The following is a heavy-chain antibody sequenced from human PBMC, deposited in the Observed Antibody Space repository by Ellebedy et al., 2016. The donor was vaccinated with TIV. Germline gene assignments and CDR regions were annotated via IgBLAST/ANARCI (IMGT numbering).Heavy chain of an antibody. D-gene: IGHD2-15*01. V-gene: IGHV3-74*01. CDR2: LNSDGSNA. J-gene: IGHJ4*02. Sequence: GESLKISCAASGFTFNIYWMHWVRQTPGKGLVWVSRLNSDGSNAVYADSVRGRFTISRDNAKNTLYLQMNSLRAEDTAVYYCARNRYCSSGDCYAFGYWGQGTLVTVSS. CDR3: ARNRYCSSGDCYAFGY. CDR1: GFTFNIYW.